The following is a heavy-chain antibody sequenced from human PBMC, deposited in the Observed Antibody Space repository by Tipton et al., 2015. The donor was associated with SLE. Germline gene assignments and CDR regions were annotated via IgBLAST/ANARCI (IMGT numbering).Heavy chain of an antibody. V-gene: IGHV4-39*01. CDR1: GGSISSSSYY. Sequence: TLSLTCTVSGGSISSSSYYWGWIRQPPGKGLEWSGSIYYSGSTYYNPSLKSRVTISVDTSKNQFSLKLSSVTAADTAVYYCARQKAARNDAFDIWGQGTMVTVSS. CDR3: ARQKAARNDAFDI. CDR2: IYYSGST. D-gene: IGHD6-13*01. J-gene: IGHJ3*02.